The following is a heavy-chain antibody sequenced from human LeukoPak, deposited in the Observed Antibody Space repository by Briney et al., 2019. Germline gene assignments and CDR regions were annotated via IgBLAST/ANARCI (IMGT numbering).Heavy chain of an antibody. CDR1: GFIFRNYA. D-gene: IGHD3-9*01. V-gene: IGHV3-23*01. Sequence: GASLTHLRAASGFIFRNYAVSWARHAPGKGREWVSALTGSGDTTYYADSVKGWFTISRDNSKNSLYVEMNTLRAEDTAVYYCAKWGDYDILTGYDVSDFWGQGTLVTVSS. J-gene: IGHJ4*02. CDR2: LTGSGDTT. CDR3: AKWGDYDILTGYDVSDF.